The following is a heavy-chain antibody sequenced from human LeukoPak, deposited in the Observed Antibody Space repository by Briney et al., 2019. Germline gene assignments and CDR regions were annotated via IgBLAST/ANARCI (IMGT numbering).Heavy chain of an antibody. V-gene: IGHV4-34*01. CDR2: INHSGST. CDR3: ARTLYYSNFDY. CDR1: GGSFSGCY. D-gene: IGHD3-16*01. J-gene: IGHJ4*02. Sequence: SETLSLTCAVYGGSFSGCYWSWIRQPPGKGLEWIGEINHSGSTNYNPSLKSRVTISVDMSKNQFSLKLSSVTAADTAVYYCARTLYYSNFDYWGQGTLVTVSS.